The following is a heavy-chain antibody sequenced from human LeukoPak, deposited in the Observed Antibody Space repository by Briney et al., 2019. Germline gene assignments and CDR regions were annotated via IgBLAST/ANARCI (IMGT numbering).Heavy chain of an antibody. Sequence: GGSLRLSCAASGFIFSTYSMNWARQAPGKGLEWVSYISSSSSTIYYADSVKGRFTISRDNAKNSLYLQMNSLRAEDTAVYYCARAPDYDFYWGQGTLVTVSS. CDR2: ISSSSSTI. CDR1: GFIFSTYS. D-gene: IGHD3-3*01. V-gene: IGHV3-48*04. J-gene: IGHJ4*02. CDR3: ARAPDYDFY.